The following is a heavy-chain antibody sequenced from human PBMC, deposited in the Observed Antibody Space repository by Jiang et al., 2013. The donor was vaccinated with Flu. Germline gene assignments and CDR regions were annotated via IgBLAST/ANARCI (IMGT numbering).Heavy chain of an antibody. D-gene: IGHD2-15*01. CDR3: ARGRANRFRYCSGGSCSAIDY. J-gene: IGHJ4*02. CDR1: GGSFSGYY. V-gene: IGHV4-34*01. Sequence: GSGLVKPSETLSLTCAVYGGSFSGYYWSWIRQPPGKGLEWIGEINHSGSTNYNPSLKSRVTISVDTSKNQFSLKLSSVTAADTAVYYCARGRANRFRYCSGGSCSAIDYWGQGTLVTVSS. CDR2: INHSGST.